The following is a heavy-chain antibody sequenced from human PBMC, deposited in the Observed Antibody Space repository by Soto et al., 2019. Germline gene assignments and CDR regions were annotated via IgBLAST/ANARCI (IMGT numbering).Heavy chain of an antibody. V-gene: IGHV5-51*01. CDR2: IYPGDSDT. Sequence: SLKISCKGSGYTFTNYWIGWVRQMPGKGLEWMGIIYPGDSDTKYNPSFRGQVTISADKSITTTYLRWTSLKASDTAIYYCAASIFYYGMDVWGQGTTVTVSS. CDR3: AASIFYYGMDV. J-gene: IGHJ6*02. CDR1: GYTFTNYW.